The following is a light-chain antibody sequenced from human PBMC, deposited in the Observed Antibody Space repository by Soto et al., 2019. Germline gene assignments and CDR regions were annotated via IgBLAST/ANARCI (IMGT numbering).Light chain of an antibody. V-gene: IGKV1-39*01. CDR3: QQTYNALSIT. CDR2: AAS. J-gene: IGKJ5*01. Sequence: DIQMTQSPSSLSASVGDRVTITCRASESIARHLKWYQQKPGKAPKLLIYAASSLQNGVPSRFRGGGSGTDFTLTISNLQPEDFATYYCQQTYNALSITFGQGTRLEIK. CDR1: ESIARH.